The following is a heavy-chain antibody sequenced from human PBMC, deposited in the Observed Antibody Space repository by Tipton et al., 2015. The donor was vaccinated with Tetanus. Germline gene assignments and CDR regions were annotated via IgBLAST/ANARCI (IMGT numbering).Heavy chain of an antibody. V-gene: IGHV4-4*07. J-gene: IGHJ6*02. CDR2: VYSSGST. D-gene: IGHD1-26*01. CDR1: GGSLNTFH. Sequence: TLSLTCTVSGGSLNTFHWNWIRQPAGKGLEWIGRVYSSGSTNYNPSLKSRVTMSIDASKNQFSLELTSVTAADTAVYYCARDFRERSGTYYSYYYTMDVWGQGTTVTVSS. CDR3: ARDFRERSGTYYSYYYTMDV.